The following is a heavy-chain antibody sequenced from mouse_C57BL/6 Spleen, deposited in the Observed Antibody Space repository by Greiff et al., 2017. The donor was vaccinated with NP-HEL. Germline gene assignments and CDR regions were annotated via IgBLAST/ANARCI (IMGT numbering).Heavy chain of an antibody. V-gene: IGHV1-81*01. D-gene: IGHD2-3*01. CDR2: IYPRSGNT. CDR1: GYTFTSYG. CDR3: ARWSPDGYYYAMDY. J-gene: IGHJ4*01. Sequence: VKLMESGAELARPGASVKLSCKASGYTFTSYGISWVKQRTGQGLEWIGEIYPRSGNTYYNEKFKGKATLTADKSSSTAYMELRSLTSEDSAVYFCARWSPDGYYYAMDYWGQGTSVTVSS.